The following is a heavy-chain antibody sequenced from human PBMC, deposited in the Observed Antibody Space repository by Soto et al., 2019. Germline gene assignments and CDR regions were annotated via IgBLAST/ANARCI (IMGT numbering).Heavy chain of an antibody. CDR1: GFTFGSYG. CDR2: IGADGGTT. CDR3: AKGYGWDYLDY. J-gene: IGHJ4*02. Sequence: EVQLLQSGGGLVLPGGSLRLSCEASGFTFGSYGMTWVRHGPGKGLEWVSLIGADGGTTYTAEAVKGRFTIARDNSRNSLYLQMENLRVEDTAGYYCAKGYGWDYLDYWGQGALVTVSP. V-gene: IGHV3-23*01. D-gene: IGHD4-17*01.